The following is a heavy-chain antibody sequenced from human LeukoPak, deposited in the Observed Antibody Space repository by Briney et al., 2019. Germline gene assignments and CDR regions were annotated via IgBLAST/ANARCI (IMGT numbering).Heavy chain of an antibody. CDR2: ISGSGGST. Sequence: GGSLRLSCAASGFTFSSYAMSWVRQAPGKGREWVSAISGSGGSTYYADSVKGRFTISRDNSKNTLYLQMNSLRAEDTAVYYCAKVFRIAVAGTGYFDYWGQGTLVTVSS. J-gene: IGHJ4*02. CDR1: GFTFSSYA. V-gene: IGHV3-23*01. D-gene: IGHD6-19*01. CDR3: AKVFRIAVAGTGYFDY.